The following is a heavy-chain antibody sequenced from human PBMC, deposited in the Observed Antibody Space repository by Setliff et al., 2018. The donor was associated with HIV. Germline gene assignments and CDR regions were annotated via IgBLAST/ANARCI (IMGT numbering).Heavy chain of an antibody. D-gene: IGHD3-22*01. CDR1: GGTFSTSV. CDR2: IIPMFGTA. V-gene: IGHV1-69*06. CDR3: AKADSSGWLFFDS. Sequence: SVKVSCKASGGTFSTSVFGWVRQAPGQGPAWMGGIIPMFGTANFAQNLQGRVTITADTSTSTVYMEMNSLKSDDTAIYYCAKADSSGWLFFDSWGQGSLVTVSS. J-gene: IGHJ4*02.